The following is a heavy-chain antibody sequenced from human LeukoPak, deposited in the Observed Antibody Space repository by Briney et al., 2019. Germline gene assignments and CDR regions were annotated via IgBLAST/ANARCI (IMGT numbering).Heavy chain of an antibody. D-gene: IGHD6-19*01. CDR2: INPSGGST. J-gene: IGHJ4*02. V-gene: IGHV1-46*01. CDR1: GYTFTSYY. Sequence: GASVKVSCKASGYTFTSYYMHWVRQAPGQGLEWMGIINPSGGSTSYAQEFQGRVTMTRDTSTSTVYMELSSLRSEDTAVYYCAVVGQWLAIDYWGQGTLVTVSS. CDR3: AVVGQWLAIDY.